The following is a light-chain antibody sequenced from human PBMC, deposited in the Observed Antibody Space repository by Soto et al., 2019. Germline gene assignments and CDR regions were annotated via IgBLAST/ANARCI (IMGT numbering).Light chain of an antibody. V-gene: IGLV4-69*01. Sequence: QPVLTQSPSASASLGASVKLTCTLSSGHSNYAIAWHQQQSEKGPRYLMKVNSDGSHIKGDGIPDRFSGSSSGAERYLTISSLQSEDEADYYCQTWGTAIRVFGGGTQLTVL. CDR2: VNSDGSH. J-gene: IGLJ2*01. CDR1: SGHSNYA. CDR3: QTWGTAIRV.